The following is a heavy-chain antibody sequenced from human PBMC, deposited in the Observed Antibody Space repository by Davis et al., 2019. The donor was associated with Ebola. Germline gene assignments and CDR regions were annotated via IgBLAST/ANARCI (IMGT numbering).Heavy chain of an antibody. CDR1: GGSFSGYY. V-gene: IGHV4-59*12. D-gene: IGHD6-19*01. CDR3: ARDGYSSGWTGIDY. J-gene: IGHJ4*02. CDR2: IYYSGST. Sequence: SETLSLTCAVYGGSFSGYYWSWIRQPPGKGLEWIGYIYYSGSTNYNPSLKSRVTISVDTSKNHFSLKLSSVTAADTAVYYCARDGYSSGWTGIDYWGQGTLVTVSS.